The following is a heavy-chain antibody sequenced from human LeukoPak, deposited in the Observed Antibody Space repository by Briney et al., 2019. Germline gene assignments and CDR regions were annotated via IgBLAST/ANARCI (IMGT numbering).Heavy chain of an antibody. D-gene: IGHD3-9*01. CDR3: ARDNDLLRYFDWPLDY. CDR2: IKQDGDEK. Sequence: GGSLRLSCAASGFTLSGYWMSWVRRAPGKGLEWVANIKQDGDEKYYVDSVKGRFTISRDNAKNSAYLQINSLRVEDTAVYYCARDNDLLRYFDWPLDYWGQGTLVTVSS. CDR1: GFTLSGYW. V-gene: IGHV3-7*01. J-gene: IGHJ4*02.